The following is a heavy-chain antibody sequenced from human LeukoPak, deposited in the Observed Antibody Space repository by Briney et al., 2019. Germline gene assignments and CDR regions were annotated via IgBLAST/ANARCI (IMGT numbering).Heavy chain of an antibody. J-gene: IGHJ4*02. CDR3: ARDRVSVGTVTTPGY. CDR1: GFTFSSYA. Sequence: GRSLRLSCAASGFTFSSYAMHWVRQAPGKGLEWGAVISYDGSNKYYADSVKVRFTISRDNSKNPLYLQMNSLRAEDTAVYYCARDRVSVGTVTTPGYWGQGTLVTVSS. CDR2: ISYDGSNK. V-gene: IGHV3-30*04. D-gene: IGHD4-17*01.